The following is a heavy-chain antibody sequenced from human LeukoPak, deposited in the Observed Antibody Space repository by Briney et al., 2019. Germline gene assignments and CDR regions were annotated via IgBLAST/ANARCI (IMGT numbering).Heavy chain of an antibody. D-gene: IGHD4-17*01. CDR1: GFTFSSYA. Sequence: GGSLRLSCAASGFTFSSYAMSWVRQAPGKGLEWVSAISGGGGSTNNADSVKGRFTISRDNSKNTLYLRMNSLRGEDTSVYYCARGRGATSNFDNWGQGTLVTVSS. V-gene: IGHV3-23*01. CDR3: ARGRGATSNFDN. J-gene: IGHJ4*02. CDR2: ISGGGGST.